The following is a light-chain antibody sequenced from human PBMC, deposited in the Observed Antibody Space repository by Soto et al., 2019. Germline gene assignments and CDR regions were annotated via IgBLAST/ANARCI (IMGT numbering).Light chain of an antibody. V-gene: IGKV3-20*01. J-gene: IGKJ1*01. CDR1: QSVSSSY. Sequence: IVLTQSPGTLSLSPGERAPLSCRASQSVSSSYLAWYQQRPGQAPRLLIYGASSRATGIPDRFSGSGSGTDFTLTISRLEPEDFAVYYCQQYGSSLRTFGQGTKVDIK. CDR3: QQYGSSLRT. CDR2: GAS.